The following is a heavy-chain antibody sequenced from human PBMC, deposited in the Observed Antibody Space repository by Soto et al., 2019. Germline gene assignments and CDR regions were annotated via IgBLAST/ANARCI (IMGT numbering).Heavy chain of an antibody. D-gene: IGHD6-13*01. V-gene: IGHV1-3*01. CDR1: GYTFTSYA. CDR3: AGSWYYYYGMDV. J-gene: IGHJ6*02. Sequence: ASVKVSCKASGYTFTSYAMHWVRQAPGQRLEWMGWINAGNGSTKYSQKFQGRVTITRDTSASTAYMELSSLRSEDTAVYYCAGSWYYYYGMDVWGQGTTVTVSS. CDR2: INAGNGST.